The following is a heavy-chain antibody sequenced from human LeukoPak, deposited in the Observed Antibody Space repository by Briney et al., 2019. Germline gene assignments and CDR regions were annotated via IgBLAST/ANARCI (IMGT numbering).Heavy chain of an antibody. J-gene: IGHJ4*02. CDR3: ARGAWYFGY. CDR1: GFTFSSYW. CDR2: IKEDGTEK. V-gene: IGHV3-7*04. Sequence: PGGSPRLSCETSGFTFSSYWMTWVRQAPGKGLEWVANIKEDGTEKYYVDSVKGRFTISRDNARNSPYLQMNSLRAEDTAVYYCARGAWYFGYWGQGALVTVSS.